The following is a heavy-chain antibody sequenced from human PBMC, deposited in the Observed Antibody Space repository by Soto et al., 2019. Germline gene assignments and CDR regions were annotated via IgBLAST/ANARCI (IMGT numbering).Heavy chain of an antibody. CDR2: INPNSGGT. Sequence: QVQLVQSGAEVKKPGASVKVSCKASGYTFTGYYMHWVRQAPGHGLEWMGWINPNSGGTNYAQKFQGRVTMTRDTSISTAYMELSRLRSEDTAVYSGAIATVPTRQYDYYCGMDVWGQVTTVTVS. J-gene: IGHJ6*02. CDR3: AIATVPTRQYDYYCGMDV. CDR1: GYTFTGYY. D-gene: IGHD4-17*01. V-gene: IGHV1-2*02.